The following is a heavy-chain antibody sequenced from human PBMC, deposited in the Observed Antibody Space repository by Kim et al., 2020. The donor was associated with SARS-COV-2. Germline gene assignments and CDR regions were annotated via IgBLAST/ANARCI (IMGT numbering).Heavy chain of an antibody. V-gene: IGHV4-4*07. CDR2: IHSSGST. J-gene: IGHJ4*02. CDR1: GGSINSYY. Sequence: SETLSLTCTVSGGSINSYYWSWIRQPAGKGLEWIGRIHSSGSTKYIPSLNSRVTMSVDTSNNQFSLTLSSVTAADTAVYYCAKMSKVGATNYSFDYWGQGTLVTVSS. CDR3: AKMSKVGATNYSFDY. D-gene: IGHD1-26*01.